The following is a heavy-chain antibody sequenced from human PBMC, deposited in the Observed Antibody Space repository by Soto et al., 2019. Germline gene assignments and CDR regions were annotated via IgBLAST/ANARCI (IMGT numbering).Heavy chain of an antibody. Sequence: ASVKVSCKASGGTFSSYAISWVRQAPGQGLEWMGWRNPTSGNRGYAQKFQGRVTMTRNTSISTAYMVLSSLRSEDTAVYYCARLRPYDYDILTGYRNWFDPWAQGTMVTVSS. CDR3: ARLRPYDYDILTGYRNWFDP. V-gene: IGHV1-8*02. CDR2: RNPTSGNR. J-gene: IGHJ5*02. CDR1: GGTFSSYA. D-gene: IGHD3-9*01.